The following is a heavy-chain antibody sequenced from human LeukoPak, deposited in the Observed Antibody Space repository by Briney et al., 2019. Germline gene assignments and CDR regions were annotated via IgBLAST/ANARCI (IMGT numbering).Heavy chain of an antibody. CDR2: MNPNSGNT. V-gene: IGHV1-8*01. Sequence: GASVKVSCKASGYTFTSYDINWVRQATGQGLEWMGWMNPNSGNTGYAQKFQGRVTITRNTSISTAYMELSSLRSEDTAVYYCASGAAAGTNAFDIWGQGTMVTVSS. J-gene: IGHJ3*02. CDR1: GYTFTSYD. D-gene: IGHD6-13*01. CDR3: ASGAAAGTNAFDI.